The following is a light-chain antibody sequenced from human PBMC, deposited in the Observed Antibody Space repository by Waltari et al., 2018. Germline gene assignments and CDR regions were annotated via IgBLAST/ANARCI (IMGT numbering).Light chain of an antibody. Sequence: QSVLTQPPSASGTPGQRVTISCSGSTSNVGRDNVYWYQQLPGTAPKLLTLNDCQRPSGVPDRFSGSKSGTSASLAISGLRSEDEGDYYCAAWDVSLSRYVFGTGTQVTVL. V-gene: IGLV1-47*01. CDR1: TSNVGRDN. J-gene: IGLJ1*01. CDR2: NDC. CDR3: AAWDVSLSRYV.